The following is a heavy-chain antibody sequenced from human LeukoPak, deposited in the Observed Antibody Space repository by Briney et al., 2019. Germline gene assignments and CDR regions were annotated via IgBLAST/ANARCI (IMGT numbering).Heavy chain of an antibody. CDR2: ITWDSSGT. Sequence: GGSLRLSCGASGFTFDDYTMHWVRQAPGKGLEWVSLITWDSSGTYYADSVKGRFTISRDNSKNSLYLQMNSLRAEDTALYYCARQRQERFLEWLADYYYYMDVWGKGTTVTISS. J-gene: IGHJ6*03. CDR1: GFTFDDYT. D-gene: IGHD3-3*01. V-gene: IGHV3-43*01. CDR3: ARQRQERFLEWLADYYYYMDV.